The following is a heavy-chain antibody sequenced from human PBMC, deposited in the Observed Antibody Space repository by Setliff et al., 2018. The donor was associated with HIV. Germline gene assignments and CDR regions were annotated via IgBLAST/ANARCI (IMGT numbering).Heavy chain of an antibody. V-gene: IGHV4-4*08. CDR1: GGSISSYS. J-gene: IGHJ6*03. CDR2: IYTSGST. CDR3: ARDATSEGYMDV. Sequence: SETLSLTCTVSGGSISSYSWSWIRQPPRKGLEWIGYIYTSGSTNYNPSLKSRVTISVDTSENQFSLKLTSVTAADTAMYFCARDATSEGYMDVWGKGTTGTVS.